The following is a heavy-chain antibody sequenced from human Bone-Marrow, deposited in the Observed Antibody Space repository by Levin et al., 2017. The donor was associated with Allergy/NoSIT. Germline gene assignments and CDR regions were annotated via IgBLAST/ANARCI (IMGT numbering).Heavy chain of an antibody. D-gene: IGHD5-24*01. J-gene: IGHJ4*02. CDR2: IYYSGST. CDR1: CGSISSGGYH. CDR3: AREDGSTFDS. Sequence: PSQTLSLTCTVSCGSISSGGYHWSWIRQHAGKGLEWIGYIYYSGSTYYNPSLKSRAMISLDTSKNQFSLKVTSATAADAAVYYCAREDGSTFDSWGQGTLVTVSS. V-gene: IGHV4-31*03.